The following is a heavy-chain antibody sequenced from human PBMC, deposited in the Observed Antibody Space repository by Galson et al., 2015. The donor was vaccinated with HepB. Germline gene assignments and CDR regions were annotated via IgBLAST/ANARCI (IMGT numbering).Heavy chain of an antibody. CDR2: IDPSDSYT. D-gene: IGHD2-2*02. CDR3: ARHGYCSSISCDNWFDP. J-gene: IGHJ5*02. CDR1: GYSFTNYW. V-gene: IGHV5-10-1*01. Sequence: QSGAEVKKPGESLRISCKGSGYSFTNYWISWVRQMPGKGLEWMGRIDPSDSYTNYSPSLQGRVTISADKSISTAYLQWSSLKASDTAMYYCARHGYCSSISCDNWFDPWGQGTLLTVSS.